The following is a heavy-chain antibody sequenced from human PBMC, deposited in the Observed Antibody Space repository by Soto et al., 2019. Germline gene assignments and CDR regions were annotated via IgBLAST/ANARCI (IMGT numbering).Heavy chain of an antibody. V-gene: IGHV1-3*01. CDR2: INAGYGNT. CDR3: ARDTGDGTFDF. CDR1: GYTFSSYA. Sequence: QVQLVQSGAEVWKPGSSVKVACKASGYTFSSYAMHWVRQAHGQRLEWMGWINAGYGNTKSSQKFQDRVTISRDTSASTAYMELTSLRSEDTAVYYCARDTGDGTFDFWGQGTLVTVSS. J-gene: IGHJ4*02. D-gene: IGHD7-27*01.